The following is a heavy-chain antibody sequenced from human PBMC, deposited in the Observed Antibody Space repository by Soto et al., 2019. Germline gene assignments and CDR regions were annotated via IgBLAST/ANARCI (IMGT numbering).Heavy chain of an antibody. CDR3: ARRPLRYFDWLLASLWFDP. V-gene: IGHV3-33*01. CDR1: GFTFSSYG. J-gene: IGHJ5*02. D-gene: IGHD3-9*01. Sequence: GGSLRLSCAASGFTFSSYGMHWVRQAPGKGLEWVAVIWHDGMNKYYADSVRGRFTISRDNSKNTLYLQMNSLRAADTAVYYCARRPLRYFDWLLASLWFDPWGQGTLVTVSS. CDR2: IWHDGMNK.